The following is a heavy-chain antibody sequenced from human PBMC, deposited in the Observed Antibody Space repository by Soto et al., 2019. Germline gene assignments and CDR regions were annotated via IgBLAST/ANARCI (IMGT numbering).Heavy chain of an antibody. J-gene: IGHJ5*02. V-gene: IGHV3-23*01. Sequence: GGSLRLSCAASGFTFSTYAMSWVRQAPGKGLEWVSTISGSGGSTYYADSVKGRFTIFRDNSKNMLYLQMNSLRAEDTAVYYCMYFYYDSSGSHHWGRGTLVTVSS. CDR1: GFTFSTYA. D-gene: IGHD3-22*01. CDR2: ISGSGGST. CDR3: MYFYYDSSGSHH.